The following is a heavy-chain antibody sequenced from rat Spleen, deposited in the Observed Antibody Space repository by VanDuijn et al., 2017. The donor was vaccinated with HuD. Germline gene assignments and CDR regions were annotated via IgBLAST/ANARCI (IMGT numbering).Heavy chain of an antibody. J-gene: IGHJ2*01. CDR2: ISYDGSST. CDR3: ARRVYNTDYYDVHYFDY. V-gene: IGHV5-29*01. CDR1: GFTFSNYG. Sequence: EVQLVESGGGLVQPGRSLKLSCAASGFTFSNYGMAWVRQAPTKGLEWVATISYDGSSTYYRDSVKGRFTISRDNAKSTLYLQMDSLRSEDTATYYCARRVYNTDYYDVHYFDYWGQGVMVTVSS. D-gene: IGHD1-6*01.